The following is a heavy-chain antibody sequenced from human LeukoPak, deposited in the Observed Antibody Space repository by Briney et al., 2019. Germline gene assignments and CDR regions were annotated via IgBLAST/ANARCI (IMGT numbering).Heavy chain of an antibody. J-gene: IGHJ6*03. V-gene: IGHV3-15*01. D-gene: IGHD3-9*01. CDR3: TVQLRRGDILRYYYYYMDV. CDR1: GFTFSSYA. Sequence: GGSLRLSCAASGFTFSSYAMHWVRQAPGKGLEWVGRIKSKTDGGTTDYAAPVKGRFTISRDDSKNTLYLQMNSLKTEDTAVYYCTVQLRRGDILRYYYYYMDVWGKGTTVTISS. CDR2: IKSKTDGGTT.